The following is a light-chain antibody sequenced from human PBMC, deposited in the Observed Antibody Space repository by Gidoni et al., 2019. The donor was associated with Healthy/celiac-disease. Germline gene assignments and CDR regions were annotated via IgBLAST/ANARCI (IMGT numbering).Light chain of an antibody. CDR3: QQYYSYPPT. Sequence: IRMTKTPSSFSASTGDRVTITCRASQGISRYLAWYQQKPGKAPKLLIYAASTLQSGVPSRFSGSGSGTEFTLTISCLQSEDFATYYCQQYYSYPPTFGQGTRLEIK. CDR1: QGISRY. V-gene: IGKV1-8*01. CDR2: AAS. J-gene: IGKJ5*01.